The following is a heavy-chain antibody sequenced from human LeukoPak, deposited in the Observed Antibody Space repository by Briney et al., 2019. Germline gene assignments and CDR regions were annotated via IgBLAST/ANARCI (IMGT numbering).Heavy chain of an antibody. V-gene: IGHV4-39*07. D-gene: IGHD3-16*02. Sequence: SETLSLTCTVSGGSISSSSYYWGWLRQSPGKGLEWIGSIYYSGSTYYNPSLKSRVTISVDTSKNQFSLKLSSVTAADTAVYYCARDRGFGGVIVKYYFDYWGQGTLVTVSS. CDR1: GGSISSSSYY. CDR2: IYYSGST. J-gene: IGHJ4*02. CDR3: ARDRGFGGVIVKYYFDY.